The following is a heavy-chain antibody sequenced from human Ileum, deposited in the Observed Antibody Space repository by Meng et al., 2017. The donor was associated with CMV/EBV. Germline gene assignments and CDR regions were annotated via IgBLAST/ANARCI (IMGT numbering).Heavy chain of an antibody. D-gene: IGHD3-22*01. CDR1: GFTFSSYW. CDR2: IKQDGSEK. J-gene: IGHJ4*02. CDR3: ARDVVYYYDSSGYGY. Sequence: SGFTFSSYWMSWVRQAPGKGLEWVANIKQDGSEKYYVDSVKGRFTISRDNAKNSLYLQMNSLRAEDTAVYYCARDVVYYYDSSGYGYWGQGTLVTVSS. V-gene: IGHV3-7*01.